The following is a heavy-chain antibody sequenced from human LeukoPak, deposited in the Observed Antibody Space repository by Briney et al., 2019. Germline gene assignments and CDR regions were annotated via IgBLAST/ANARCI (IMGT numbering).Heavy chain of an antibody. V-gene: IGHV3-7*04. CDR1: GFTFSSYW. D-gene: IGHD3-10*01. Sequence: GGSLRLSCAPSGFTFSSYWMTWVRQAPGKGLEWVANTNPDGSEKFYVDSVKGRFAISREKTKNSLSLQMNSLRAEDTAVYYCVRWSGGSGSWVMDVWGQGTTVIVSS. CDR2: TNPDGSEK. CDR3: VRWSGGSGSWVMDV. J-gene: IGHJ6*02.